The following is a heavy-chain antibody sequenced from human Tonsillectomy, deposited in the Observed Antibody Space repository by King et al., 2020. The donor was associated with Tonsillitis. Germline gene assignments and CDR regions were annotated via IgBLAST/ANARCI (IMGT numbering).Heavy chain of an antibody. Sequence: QLVQSGGEVRKPGASVKVSCKSSGYTFTRYGVSWVRQAPGQGLEWMGWISGYDANSNYAQKFQGRVTMNTDTSTSTAYMELTNLRSDDTAVYYLARDSHYYDTSAYYAAAFDICGQGKMVTVSS. J-gene: IGHJ3*02. CDR3: ARDSHYYDTSAYYAAAFDI. V-gene: IGHV1-18*04. CDR1: GYTFTRYG. D-gene: IGHD3-22*01. CDR2: ISGYDANS.